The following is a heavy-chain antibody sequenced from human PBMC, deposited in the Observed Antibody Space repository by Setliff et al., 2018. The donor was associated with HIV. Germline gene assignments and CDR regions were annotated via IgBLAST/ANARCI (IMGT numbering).Heavy chain of an antibody. Sequence: GASVKVSCKASGDTFSNSLVTWVRQAPGQGLEWMGGIIPIFGTANYAQKFQGRVTITTDESTSTAYMELSSLRSEDTAVYYCASGYPSGWYYYGMDVWGQGTTVTVSS. CDR3: ASGYPSGWYYYGMDV. CDR2: IIPIFGTA. V-gene: IGHV1-69*05. J-gene: IGHJ6*02. D-gene: IGHD5-18*01. CDR1: GDTFSNSL.